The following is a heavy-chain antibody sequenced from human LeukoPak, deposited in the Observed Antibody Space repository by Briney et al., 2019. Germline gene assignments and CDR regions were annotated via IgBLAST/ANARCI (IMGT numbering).Heavy chain of an antibody. CDR1: GFTFDDYA. Sequence: GGSLRLSCAASGFTFDDYAMHWVRQAPGKGLEWVSLISWDGGSTYYADSVKGRFTISRDNSKNSLYLQMNSLRAEDTAVYYCAKDFGGSYTTRGGDGMDVWGQGTTVTVSS. CDR3: AKDFGGSYTTRGGDGMDV. CDR2: ISWDGGST. D-gene: IGHD1-26*01. V-gene: IGHV3-43D*03. J-gene: IGHJ6*02.